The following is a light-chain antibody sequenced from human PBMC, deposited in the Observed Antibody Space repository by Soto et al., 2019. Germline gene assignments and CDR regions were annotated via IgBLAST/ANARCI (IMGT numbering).Light chain of an antibody. Sequence: QSALTQPPSASGSPGQSVTISCTGTSSDVGGYNYVSWYQQHPGKAPKLMIYEVSKRPSGVPDRFSGSKSANTASLTVSGLQAEDEADYYCSSYVGSNNPVFGGGTKLTVL. V-gene: IGLV2-8*01. J-gene: IGLJ3*02. CDR2: EVS. CDR1: SSDVGGYNY. CDR3: SSYVGSNNPV.